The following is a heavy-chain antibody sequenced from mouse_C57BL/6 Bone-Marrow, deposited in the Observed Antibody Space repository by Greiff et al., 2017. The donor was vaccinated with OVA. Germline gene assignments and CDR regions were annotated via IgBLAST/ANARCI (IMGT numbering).Heavy chain of an antibody. CDR1: GYTFTSYW. D-gene: IGHD1-1*01. V-gene: IGHV1-64*01. Sequence: QVQLKQPGAELVKPGASVKLSCKASGYTFTSYWMHWVKQRPGQGLEWIGMIHPNSGSTNYNEKFKSKATLTVDKSYSTAYMQLSSLTSEDSAVYYCARVFITTGGFDYWGQGTTLTVSS. J-gene: IGHJ2*01. CDR3: ARVFITTGGFDY. CDR2: IHPNSGST.